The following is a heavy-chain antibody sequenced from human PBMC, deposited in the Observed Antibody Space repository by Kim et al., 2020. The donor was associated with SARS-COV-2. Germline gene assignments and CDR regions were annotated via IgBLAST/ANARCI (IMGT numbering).Heavy chain of an antibody. Sequence: GGSLRLSCAASGFTFSSYAMHWVRQAPGKGLEWVAVISYDGSNKYYADSVKGRFTISRDNSKNTLYLQMNSLRAEDTAVYYCARELVAVADPYYYGMDVWGQGTTVTVSS. CDR1: GFTFSSYA. V-gene: IGHV3-30*04. D-gene: IGHD6-19*01. J-gene: IGHJ6*02. CDR2: ISYDGSNK. CDR3: ARELVAVADPYYYGMDV.